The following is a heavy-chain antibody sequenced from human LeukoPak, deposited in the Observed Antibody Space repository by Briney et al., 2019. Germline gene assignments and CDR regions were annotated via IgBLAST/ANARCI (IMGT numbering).Heavy chain of an antibody. CDR3: ARLGTATPDDV. CDR1: GFTFSSYW. D-gene: IGHD5-24*01. J-gene: IGHJ6*02. V-gene: IGHV3-74*01. CDR2: INSDGSST. Sequence: GTSLRLSCAASGFTFSSYWMHWVRQAPGKGLLWVSRINSDGSSTSYADSVKGRFTISRDNAKNTLYLQMNGLGAEDTAVYYCARLGTATPDDVWGQGTTVTVSS.